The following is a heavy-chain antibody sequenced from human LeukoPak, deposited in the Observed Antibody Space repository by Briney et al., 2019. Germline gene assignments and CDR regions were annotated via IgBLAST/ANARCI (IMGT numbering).Heavy chain of an antibody. CDR2: INHSGST. V-gene: IGHV4-34*01. CDR3: ARKGLTYYDILTGTYYFDY. CDR1: GGSFSGYY. D-gene: IGHD3-9*01. J-gene: IGHJ4*02. Sequence: SETLSLTCAVYGGSFSGYYWSWIRQPPGKGLEWIGEINHSGSTYYNPSLKSRVTISVDTSKNQFSLKLSSVTAADTAVYYCARKGLTYYDILTGTYYFDYWGQGTLVTVSS.